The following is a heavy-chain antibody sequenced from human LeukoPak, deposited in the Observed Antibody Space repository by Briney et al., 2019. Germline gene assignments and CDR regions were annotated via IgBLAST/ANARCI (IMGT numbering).Heavy chain of an antibody. Sequence: GGSLRLSCAASGFTFSSYGMHWVRQAPGKGLEWVAVISYDGSNKYYADSVKGRFTISRDNSKNTLYLQMNSLRAEDTAVYYCAKDDADTVMVSWGQGTLVTVSS. V-gene: IGHV3-30*18. CDR3: AKDDADTVMVS. CDR2: ISYDGSNK. D-gene: IGHD5-18*01. J-gene: IGHJ5*02. CDR1: GFTFSSYG.